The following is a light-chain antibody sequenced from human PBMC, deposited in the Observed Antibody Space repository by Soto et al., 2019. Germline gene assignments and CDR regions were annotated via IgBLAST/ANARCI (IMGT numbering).Light chain of an antibody. Sequence: EIVMTQSPASLSVSPGERVTLSCRASQSVNSHLAWYQQKPGQAPRLLILGESTRATGTPARFSGSGSGTDFTLTISSLQSEDVAVYYCQQYNNWPLTVGGGTKVEIK. V-gene: IGKV3D-15*01. CDR3: QQYNNWPLT. CDR1: QSVNSH. J-gene: IGKJ4*01. CDR2: GES.